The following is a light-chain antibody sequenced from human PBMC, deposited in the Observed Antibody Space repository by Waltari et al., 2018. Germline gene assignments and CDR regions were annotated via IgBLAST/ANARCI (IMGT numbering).Light chain of an antibody. CDR1: SSDVGNYNF. CDR2: DVS. CDR3: SSFTISTTVV. Sequence: QSALTQPASVSGSPGQSLTLACTGTSSDVGNYNFVSWFQQHPGKAPKLLIYDVSNRPSGVSNRFSGSKSGNTASLTISGLQAEDEADYYCSSFTISTTVVFGEGTK. J-gene: IGLJ2*01. V-gene: IGLV2-14*03.